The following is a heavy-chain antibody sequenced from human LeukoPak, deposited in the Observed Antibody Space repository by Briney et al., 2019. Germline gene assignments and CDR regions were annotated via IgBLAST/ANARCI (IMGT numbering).Heavy chain of an antibody. CDR2: IYHSGST. J-gene: IGHJ5*02. CDR1: GYSISSGYY. D-gene: IGHD3-9*01. Sequence: PSETLSLTCTVSGYSISSGYYWGWIRQPPGKGLEWIGSIYHSGSTYYNPSLKSRVTISVDTSKNQFSLKLSSVTAADTAVYYCARGVVLRYFDWLKNWFDPWGQGTLVTVSS. CDR3: ARGVVLRYFDWLKNWFDP. V-gene: IGHV4-38-2*02.